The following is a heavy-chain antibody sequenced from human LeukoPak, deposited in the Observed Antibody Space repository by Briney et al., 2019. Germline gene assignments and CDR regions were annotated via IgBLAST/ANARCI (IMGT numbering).Heavy chain of an antibody. CDR3: AKDLRSSADSKMGAADY. D-gene: IGHD1-26*01. CDR2: ISGSGGST. Sequence: GGSLRLSCAASGFTFSSYVMSWVRQAPGKGLEWVSAISGSGGSTYYADSVKGRFTISRDSSKNTLYLQMNSLRAEDTAVYYCAKDLRSSADSKMGAADYWGQGTLVTVSS. V-gene: IGHV3-23*01. J-gene: IGHJ4*02. CDR1: GFTFSSYV.